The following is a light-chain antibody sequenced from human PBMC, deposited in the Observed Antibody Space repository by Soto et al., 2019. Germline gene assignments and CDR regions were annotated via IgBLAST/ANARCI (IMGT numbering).Light chain of an antibody. CDR3: QQYGSSPWT. CDR2: GAS. CDR1: QSVSSSY. J-gene: IGKJ1*01. V-gene: IGKV3-20*01. Sequence: EIVLTQSPGTLSLSPGERATLSCRASQSVSSSYLAWYQQKPGQAPRLLIYGASSRATGIPDRFSGSGSGTDFTLTNSRLEPETFAVYYCQQYGSSPWTFGQGTKVEIK.